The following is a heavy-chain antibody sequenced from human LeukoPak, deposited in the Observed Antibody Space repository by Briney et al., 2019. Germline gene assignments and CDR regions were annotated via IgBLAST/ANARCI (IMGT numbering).Heavy chain of an antibody. CDR3: ARALVVVALELFDY. Sequence: GGSLRLSCAASGFTFSSYAMHWVRQAPGKGLEWVAVISYDGSNKYYADFVKGRFTISRDNSKNTLYLQMNSLRAEDTAVYYCARALVVVALELFDYWGQGTLVTVSS. CDR1: GFTFSSYA. J-gene: IGHJ4*02. CDR2: ISYDGSNK. D-gene: IGHD2-15*01. V-gene: IGHV3-30-3*01.